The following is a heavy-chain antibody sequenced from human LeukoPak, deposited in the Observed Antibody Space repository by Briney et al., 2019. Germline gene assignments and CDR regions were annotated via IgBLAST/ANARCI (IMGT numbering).Heavy chain of an antibody. CDR1: GYTFTSYD. CDR3: ARTESVDCSSTSCSYYYYYYYMDV. D-gene: IGHD2-2*01. CDR2: MNPNSGNT. J-gene: IGHJ6*03. Sequence: ASVKGSCKASGYTFTSYDINWVRQATGQALEWMGWMNPNSGNTGYAQKFQGRVTMTRNTSISTAYMELSSLRSEDTAVYYCARTESVDCSSTSCSYYYYYYYMDVWGKGTTVTVSS. V-gene: IGHV1-8*01.